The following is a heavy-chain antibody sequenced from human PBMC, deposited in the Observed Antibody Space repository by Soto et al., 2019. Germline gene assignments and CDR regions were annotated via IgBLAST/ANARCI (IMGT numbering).Heavy chain of an antibody. CDR2: ILYSGTT. CDR1: GGSISTGSYY. D-gene: IGHD2-2*01. V-gene: IGHV4-39*01. J-gene: IGHJ5*02. CDR3: ARHAILWVPAAIGP. Sequence: PSETLSLTCTVSGGSISTGSYYWGWIRQPPGKGLEWIGSILYSGTTYYNPSLKSRVTISVDTSKNQFSLKLSSVTVADTAVYYCARHAILWVPAAIGPWGQGALVTVS.